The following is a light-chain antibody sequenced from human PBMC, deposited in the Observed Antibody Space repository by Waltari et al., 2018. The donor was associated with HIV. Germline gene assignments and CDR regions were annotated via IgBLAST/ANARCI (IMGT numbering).Light chain of an antibody. CDR1: HNITSRY. J-gene: IGKJ2*01. CDR3: QQYDGSPT. V-gene: IGKV3-20*01. Sequence: VLTRSPGTLSSSPGERATLSCRASHNITSRYLAWYQQRPGQAPRLLIYNTFDRAAGIPDRFSGSGSGADFTLTISRLEPEDSAVYHCQQYDGSPTFGLGTKLEIK. CDR2: NTF.